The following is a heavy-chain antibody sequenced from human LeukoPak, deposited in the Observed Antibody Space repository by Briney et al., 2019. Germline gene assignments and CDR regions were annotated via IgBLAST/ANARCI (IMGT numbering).Heavy chain of an antibody. D-gene: IGHD6-19*01. J-gene: IGHJ5*01. CDR1: GFTFSSYG. V-gene: IGHV3-74*01. Sequence: GGSLRLSCAASGFTFSSYGMHWVRQAPGKRLVWVTRINSDGSSISYADSVKGRFTISRDNAKNTLYLQMNSLRAEDTAVYFCARVPGYSSGWYDSWGQGTLVTVSS. CDR3: ARVPGYSSGWYDS. CDR2: INSDGSSI.